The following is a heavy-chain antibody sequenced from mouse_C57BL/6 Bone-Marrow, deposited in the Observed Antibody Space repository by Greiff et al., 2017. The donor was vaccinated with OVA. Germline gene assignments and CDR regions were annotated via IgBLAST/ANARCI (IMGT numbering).Heavy chain of an antibody. CDR1: GYTFTSYD. CDR3: AKRSDYAWFAY. J-gene: IGHJ3*01. D-gene: IGHD2-4*01. CDR2: IYPRDGST. Sequence: VQLQQSGPELVKPGASVKLSCKASGYTFTSYDINWVKQRPGQGLEWIGWIYPRDGSTKYNEKFKGKATLTVDTSSSTAYMELHSLTSEDSAVYFCAKRSDYAWFAYWGKGTLVTVSA. V-gene: IGHV1-85*01.